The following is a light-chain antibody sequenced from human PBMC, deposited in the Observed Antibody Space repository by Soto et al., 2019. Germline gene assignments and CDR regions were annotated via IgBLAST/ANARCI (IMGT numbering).Light chain of an antibody. J-gene: IGLJ3*02. V-gene: IGLV2-14*01. CDR2: EVS. CDR1: RRDIVGYNY. Sequence: QSVLTQPASVSGSPGQSITISCTGTRRDIVGYNYVAWYQQHPGKAPKLLIYEVSNRPSGVSNRFSGSKSGNTASLTISGLQAEDEADFYCTSYTSSNTGVFGGGTQLTVL. CDR3: TSYTSSNTGV.